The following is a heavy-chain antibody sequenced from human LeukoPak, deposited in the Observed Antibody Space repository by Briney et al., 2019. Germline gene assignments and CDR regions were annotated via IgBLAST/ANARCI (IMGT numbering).Heavy chain of an antibody. D-gene: IGHD3-3*01. CDR2: ISSNGGST. CDR3: ARLRVDYDFWSGSDIGFDY. Sequence: GGSLRLSCAASGFTFSSYAMHWVRQAPGKGLEYVSAISSNGGSTYYANSVKGRFTISRDNSKNTLYLQMGSLRAEDMAVYYCARLRVDYDFWSGSDIGFDYWGQGTLVTVSS. J-gene: IGHJ4*02. V-gene: IGHV3-64*01. CDR1: GFTFSSYA.